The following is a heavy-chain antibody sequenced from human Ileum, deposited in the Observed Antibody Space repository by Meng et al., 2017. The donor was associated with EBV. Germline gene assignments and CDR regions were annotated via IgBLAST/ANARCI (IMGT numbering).Heavy chain of an antibody. J-gene: IGHJ4*02. CDR2: TYGCDI. Sequence: QSEEPAPVLVVPSETLSLPFVVSGRSVSSCSFLWSGTRQSPGGGLGWIGHTYGCDINYSPSFQSRVTISRDTAKTHFFLKLTSVAAADPAIYYCAYYRFGRGGVGSWGQGTLVTVSS. V-gene: IGHV4-61*01. CDR1: GRSVSSCSFL. CDR3: AYYRFGRGGVGS. D-gene: IGHD3/OR15-3a*01.